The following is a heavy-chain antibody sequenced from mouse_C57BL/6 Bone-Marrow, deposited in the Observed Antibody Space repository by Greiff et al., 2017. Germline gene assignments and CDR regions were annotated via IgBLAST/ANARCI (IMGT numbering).Heavy chain of an antibody. CDR1: GYTFTDYY. D-gene: IGHD2-4*01. CDR3: ARNYDYDGFPYYFDY. Sequence: EVQLQQSGPELVKPGASVKISCKASGYTFTDYYMNWVKQSHGKSLEWIGDINPNNGGTSYNQKFKGKATLTVDKSSSTAYMELRSLTSEDSAVYYCARNYDYDGFPYYFDYWGQGTTLTVSS. V-gene: IGHV1-26*01. CDR2: INPNNGGT. J-gene: IGHJ2*01.